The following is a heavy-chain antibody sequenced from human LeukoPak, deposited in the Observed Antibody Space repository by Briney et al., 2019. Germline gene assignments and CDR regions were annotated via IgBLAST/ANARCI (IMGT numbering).Heavy chain of an antibody. Sequence: GASVKVSCMASGGTFSSYAISWVRQAPGQGLEWMGRIIPILGIANYAQKFQGRVTITADKSTSTAYMELSSLRSEDTAVYYCARAGHTTIGAFDIWGQGTMVTVSS. CDR1: GGTFSSYA. V-gene: IGHV1-69*04. CDR3: ARAGHTTIGAFDI. CDR2: IIPILGIA. J-gene: IGHJ3*02. D-gene: IGHD5-12*01.